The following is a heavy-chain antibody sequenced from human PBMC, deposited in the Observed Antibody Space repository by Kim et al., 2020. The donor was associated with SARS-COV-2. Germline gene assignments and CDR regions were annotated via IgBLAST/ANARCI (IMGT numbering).Heavy chain of an antibody. CDR2: IWYDGSNK. J-gene: IGHJ4*02. Sequence: GGSLRLSCAASGFTFSSYGMHWVRQAPGKGLEWVAVIWYDGSNKYYADSVKGRFTISRDNSKNTLYLQMNSLRAEDTAVYYCARDSSGYYGGHFDYWGQGTLVTVSS. CDR3: ARDSSGYYGGHFDY. D-gene: IGHD3-22*01. V-gene: IGHV3-33*01. CDR1: GFTFSSYG.